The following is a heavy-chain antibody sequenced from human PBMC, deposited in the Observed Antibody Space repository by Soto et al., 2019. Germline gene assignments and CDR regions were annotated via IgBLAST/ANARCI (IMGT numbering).Heavy chain of an antibody. J-gene: IGHJ6*02. D-gene: IGHD2-2*01. V-gene: IGHV1-69*13. Sequence: GASVKVSCKASGGTFSSYAISWVRQAPGQGLEWMGGIIPIFGTANYAQKFQGRVTITADESTSTAYMELSSLRSEDTAVYYCASNLNQLLYYYYGMDVWGQGTTVTSP. CDR3: ASNLNQLLYYYYGMDV. CDR1: GGTFSSYA. CDR2: IIPIFGTA.